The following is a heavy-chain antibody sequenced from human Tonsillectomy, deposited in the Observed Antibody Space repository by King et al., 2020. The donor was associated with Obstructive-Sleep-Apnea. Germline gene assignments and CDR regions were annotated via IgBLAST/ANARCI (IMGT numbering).Heavy chain of an antibody. Sequence: VQLVESGGGVVQPGRSLRLSCAASGFTFSSYGMHWVRQAPGKGLEWVAVISYDGGNKYYADSVKGRFTISRDNSKNTLYLQMNSLRAEDTAVYYCAKDLSSFQVRGVISYYYYGMDVWGQGTTVTVSS. CDR1: GFTFSSYG. CDR2: ISYDGGNK. CDR3: AKDLSSFQVRGVISYYYYGMDV. V-gene: IGHV3-30*18. D-gene: IGHD3-10*01. J-gene: IGHJ6*02.